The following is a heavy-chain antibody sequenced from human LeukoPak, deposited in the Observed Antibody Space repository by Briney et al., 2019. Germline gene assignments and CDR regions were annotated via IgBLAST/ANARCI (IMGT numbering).Heavy chain of an antibody. CDR1: GFTFRNYA. V-gene: IGHV3-30-3*01. J-gene: IGHJ4*02. CDR2: ISHDGSNK. D-gene: IGHD6-19*01. Sequence: GGSLRLSCAASGFTFRNYAMHWVRQTPGKGLEWVTVISHDGSNKYYADSVKGRFTISRDNSKNTLYLQMNSLRAEDTAVYYCARGGGWRRTMYYFDYWGQGTLVTVSS. CDR3: ARGGGWRRTMYYFDY.